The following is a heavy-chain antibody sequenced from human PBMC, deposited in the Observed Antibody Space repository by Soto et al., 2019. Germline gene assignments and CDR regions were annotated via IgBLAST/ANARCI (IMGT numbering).Heavy chain of an antibody. V-gene: IGHV1-46*01. Sequence: ASVKVSCKASGYTFTTYYMHWVRQAPGQGLEWMGIINPSGGSTNYAQRFQGRVTMTSDTSTSTVYMELSSLRTDDTAVYYCARVIVPTTVTTSNWFDPWGQGTLVTVSS. J-gene: IGHJ5*02. CDR2: INPSGGST. CDR3: ARVIVPTTVTTSNWFDP. D-gene: IGHD4-17*01. CDR1: GYTFTTYY.